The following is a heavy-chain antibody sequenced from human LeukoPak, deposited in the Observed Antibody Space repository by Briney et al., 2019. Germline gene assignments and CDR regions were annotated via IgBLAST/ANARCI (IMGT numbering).Heavy chain of an antibody. D-gene: IGHD1-26*01. V-gene: IGHV4-59*08. J-gene: IGHJ4*02. CDR3: ARHGGWELPRGLYYFDY. CDR2: IYYSGST. Sequence: SETLSLTCTVSGGSISSYYWSWIRQPPGKGLEWIGYIYYSGSTNYNPSLKSRVTISVDTSKNQFSLKLSSVTAADTAVYYCARHGGWELPRGLYYFDYWGQGTLVTVSS. CDR1: GGSISSYY.